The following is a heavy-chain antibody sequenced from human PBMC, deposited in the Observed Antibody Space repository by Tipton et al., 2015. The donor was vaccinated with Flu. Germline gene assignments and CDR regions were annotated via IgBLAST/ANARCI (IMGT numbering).Heavy chain of an antibody. J-gene: IGHJ4*01. CDR3: ATRAPVAPTGRTFFDY. CDR2: IGQDGGEK. D-gene: IGHD3-10*01. Sequence: SLRLSCAASGLTFSSYWMNWVRQVPGKGLEWVANIGQDGGEKYYVDSVKGRFTISRDNAKHSLYLQMNSLRAEDTAVYYCATRAPVAPTGRTFFDYWGHGTLVTVSS. CDR1: GLTFSSYW. V-gene: IGHV3-7*01.